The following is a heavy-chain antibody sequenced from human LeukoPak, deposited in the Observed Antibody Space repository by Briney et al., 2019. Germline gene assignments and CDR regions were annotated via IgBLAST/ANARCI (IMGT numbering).Heavy chain of an antibody. V-gene: IGHV3-23*01. J-gene: IGHJ4*02. Sequence: PGGSLRLSCAASGFTFSSYAMSWVRQAPGKGLEWVSAISGSGGSTYYADSVKGRFTISRDNSKNTLYLQMNSLRAEDTAVYYCAKDPVDIVATIGFDYWGQGTLVTVSS. CDR1: GFTFSSYA. CDR3: AKDPVDIVATIGFDY. D-gene: IGHD5-12*01. CDR2: ISGSGGST.